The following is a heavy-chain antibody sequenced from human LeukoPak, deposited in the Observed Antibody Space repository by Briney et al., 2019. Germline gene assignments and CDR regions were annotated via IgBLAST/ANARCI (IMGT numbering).Heavy chain of an antibody. CDR1: GYSISSGYY. CDR2: IYHSGST. Sequence: SETLSLTCTVSGYSISSGYYWGWIRQPPGKGLEWIGSIYHSGSTYYNPSLKSRVTISVDTSKNQFSLKLSSVTAADTAVYYCARDLGLTPDYYYDTSSDPLGAFDIWGQGTMVTVSS. V-gene: IGHV4-38-2*02. J-gene: IGHJ3*02. D-gene: IGHD3-22*01. CDR3: ARDLGLTPDYYYDTSSDPLGAFDI.